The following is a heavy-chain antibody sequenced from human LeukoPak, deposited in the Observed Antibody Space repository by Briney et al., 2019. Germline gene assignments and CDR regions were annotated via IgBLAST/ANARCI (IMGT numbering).Heavy chain of an antibody. J-gene: IGHJ4*02. CDR1: GFTFSTYG. Sequence: GGSLRLSCAASGFTFSTYGMSWVRQAPGKGLEWVSSISGSGGSTYYADSVKGRFTISRDNSKNTLYVQMNSLRAEDTAVYYCAGDQVDYWGQGTLVTVSS. V-gene: IGHV3-23*01. CDR2: ISGSGGST. CDR3: AGDQVDY.